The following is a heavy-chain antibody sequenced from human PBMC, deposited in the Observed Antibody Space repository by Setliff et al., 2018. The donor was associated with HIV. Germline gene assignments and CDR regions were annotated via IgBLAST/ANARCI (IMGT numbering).Heavy chain of an antibody. D-gene: IGHD6-13*01. CDR1: GYTLTELS. CDR3: ATDPWYRSPWYSESFHH. Sequence: WASVKVSCKISGYTLTELSIHWVRQDPGKGLEWMANFDPEDGETFYAQKFQGRLTMTEDTSTDTAYMELSSLRSDDTVMYYCATDPWYRSPWYSESFHHWGQGTVVTVSS. V-gene: IGHV1-24*01. J-gene: IGHJ1*01. CDR2: FDPEDGET.